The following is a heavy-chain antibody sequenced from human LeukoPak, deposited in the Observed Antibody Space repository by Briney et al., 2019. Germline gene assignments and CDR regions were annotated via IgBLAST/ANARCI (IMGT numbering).Heavy chain of an antibody. V-gene: IGHV4-34*01. Sequence: SETLSLTCAVYGGSFSGYYWSWIRQPPGKGLEWIGEINHSGSTNYNPSLKSRVTISVNTSKNQFSLKLSSVTAADTAVYYCARGATKKFDYWGQGTLVTVSS. J-gene: IGHJ4*02. CDR2: INHSGST. D-gene: IGHD1-26*01. CDR1: GGSFSGYY. CDR3: ARGATKKFDY.